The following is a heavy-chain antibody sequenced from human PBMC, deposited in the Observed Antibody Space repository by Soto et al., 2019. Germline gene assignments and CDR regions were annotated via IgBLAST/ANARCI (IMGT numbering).Heavy chain of an antibody. Sequence: SETLSLTCFVYGGSFSGYYWSWIRQPPGKGLEWIGEINHSGSTNYNPSLKSRVTISVDTSKNQFSLKLSSVTAAETAVYCCARMLGTYFDYWGKGTLGTVSS. J-gene: IGHJ4*02. CDR2: INHSGST. D-gene: IGHD3-10*02. CDR1: GGSFSGYY. V-gene: IGHV4-34*01. CDR3: ARMLGTYFDY.